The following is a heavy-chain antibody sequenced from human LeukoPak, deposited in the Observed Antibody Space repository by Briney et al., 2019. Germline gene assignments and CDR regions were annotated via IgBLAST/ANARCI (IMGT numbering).Heavy chain of an antibody. Sequence: SGPTLVNPTQTLTLTCTFSGFSLSTSGMCVSWIRQPPGKALEWLARIDWDDDKYYSTSLKTRLTISKDTSKNQVVLTMTNMDPVDTATYYCARTPGCSSTSCYYYYYYTDVWGKGTTVTVSS. D-gene: IGHD2-2*01. CDR2: IDWDDDK. CDR1: GFSLSTSGMC. V-gene: IGHV2-70*11. J-gene: IGHJ6*03. CDR3: ARTPGCSSTSCYYYYYYTDV.